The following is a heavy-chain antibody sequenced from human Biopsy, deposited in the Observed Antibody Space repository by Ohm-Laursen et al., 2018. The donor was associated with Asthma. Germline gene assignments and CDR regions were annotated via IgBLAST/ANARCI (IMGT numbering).Heavy chain of an antibody. V-gene: IGHV3-30*18. CDR1: GFVFSSHA. CDR2: VSYGGGVV. D-gene: IGHD3-3*01. CDR3: AKRRGYSDLTDFDH. Sequence: SLRLSCAASGFVFSSHAMHWVRQAPGKGLEWVAVVSYGGGVVHYADSMKGRFTISRDNAKSTLYLQMNRLRTDDTAVYFCAKRRGYSDLTDFDHWGQGTLVTVSS. J-gene: IGHJ4*02.